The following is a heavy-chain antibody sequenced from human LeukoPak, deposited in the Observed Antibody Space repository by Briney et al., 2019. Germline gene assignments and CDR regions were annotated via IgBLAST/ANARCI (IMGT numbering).Heavy chain of an antibody. D-gene: IGHD3-22*01. Sequence: PGRSLRLSCAASGFTFSSYAMHWVRQAPGKGLEWVAVISYDGSNKYYADSVKGRFTISRDNSKNTLYLQMNSLRAEDTAVYYCARDLGDSSGYYYGWDNYYYYYGMDVWGQGTTVTVSS. J-gene: IGHJ6*02. CDR3: ARDLGDSSGYYYGWDNYYYYYGMDV. CDR2: ISYDGSNK. CDR1: GFTFSSYA. V-gene: IGHV3-30-3*01.